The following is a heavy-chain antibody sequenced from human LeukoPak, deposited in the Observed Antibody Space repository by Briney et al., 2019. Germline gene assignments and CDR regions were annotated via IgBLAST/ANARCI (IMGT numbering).Heavy chain of an antibody. CDR1: GYTFTAYY. D-gene: IGHD2-2*01. V-gene: IGHV1-2*02. Sequence: GASVKVSCKASGYTFTAYYIHWVRQAPGQGLEWMGWINPNSGGTNYAQKFQGRVTLTRDTSITTAYMELNRLRSDDTAVNYCAKARGLYCSSTSCYDCDVWGKGTTVTVSS. CDR2: INPNSGGT. J-gene: IGHJ6*04. CDR3: AKARGLYCSSTSCYDCDV.